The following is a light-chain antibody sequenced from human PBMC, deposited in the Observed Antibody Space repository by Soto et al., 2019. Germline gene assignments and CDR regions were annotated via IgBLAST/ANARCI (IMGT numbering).Light chain of an antibody. V-gene: IGKV3-20*01. CDR1: QSVSSSY. CDR3: QQYGSSPRT. CDR2: GAS. Sequence: EIVLTQSPGTLSLSPGERATLSCRASQSVSSSYLAWYQQKPGQAPRLLLYGASSRATVIPDRFSGSGSGTDFTLTISRLEPDDVAVYYCQQYGSSPRTFGQGTKLAIK. J-gene: IGKJ2*01.